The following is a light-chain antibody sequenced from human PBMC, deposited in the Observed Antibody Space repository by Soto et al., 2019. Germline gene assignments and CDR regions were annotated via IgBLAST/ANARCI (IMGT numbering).Light chain of an antibody. CDR2: GAS. CDR3: QQYGSSPSIT. J-gene: IGKJ5*01. CDR1: QTVGSN. V-gene: IGKV3-20*01. Sequence: EIVLTHSPATLSVSPGERATLSCRASQTVGSNLAWYQQKPGQAPRLLIYGASSRATGIPDRFSGSGSGTDFTLTISRLEPEDFAVYYCQQYGSSPSITFGQGTRLEIK.